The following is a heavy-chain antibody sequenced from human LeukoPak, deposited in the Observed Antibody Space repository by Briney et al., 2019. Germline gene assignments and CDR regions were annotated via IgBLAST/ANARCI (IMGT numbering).Heavy chain of an antibody. CDR1: GVTFSDYA. Sequence: ASVKVSCKASGVTFSDYALNWVRQAPGQGPEWMGVFIPILDTANSTQKFQGRLTITADKSTNTVYMELSSLRSDDTAVYYCARDVFGGSVGATTEYWGQGTLVTVSS. V-gene: IGHV1-69*10. D-gene: IGHD1-26*01. CDR3: ARDVFGGSVGATTEY. CDR2: FIPILDTA. J-gene: IGHJ4*02.